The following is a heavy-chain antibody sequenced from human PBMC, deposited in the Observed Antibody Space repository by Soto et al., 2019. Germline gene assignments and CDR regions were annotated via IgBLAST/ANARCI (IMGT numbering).Heavy chain of an antibody. J-gene: IGHJ4*02. CDR2: IYSGGST. CDR1: GLTVSSNY. D-gene: IGHD3-10*01. CDR3: ARAGLGNEFYYFDY. Sequence: PGGSLRLSCAASGLTVSSNYMSWVRQAPGKGLEWVSVIYSGGSTYYADSVKGRFTISRHNSKNTLYLQMNSLRAEDTAVYYCARAGLGNEFYYFDYWGQGTLVTVSS. V-gene: IGHV3-53*04.